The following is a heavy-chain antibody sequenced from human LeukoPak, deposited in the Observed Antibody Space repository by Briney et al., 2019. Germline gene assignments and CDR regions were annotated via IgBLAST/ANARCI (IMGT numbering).Heavy chain of an antibody. D-gene: IGHD3-9*01. CDR1: GYAFTSYD. V-gene: IGHV1-8*01. CDR3: ARGRIIYDILTGFVRWDYMDV. J-gene: IGHJ6*03. Sequence: VSVTVSCKDSGYAFTSYDIKGVRQAAGQGGEWMGWMNPNRGKTDYAQKLQGRVTMTSTTSISTAYMELSSLRSEDTAVYYCARGRIIYDILTGFVRWDYMDVWGKGTPVTVSS. CDR2: MNPNRGKT.